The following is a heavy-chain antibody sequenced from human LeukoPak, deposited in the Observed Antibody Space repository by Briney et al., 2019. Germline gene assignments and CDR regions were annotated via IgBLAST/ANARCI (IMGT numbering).Heavy chain of an antibody. J-gene: IGHJ4*02. CDR1: GGSISSYY. CDR3: ARDLHFSGWYYFDY. V-gene: IGHV4-4*07. D-gene: IGHD6-19*01. CDR2: IYTCGST. Sequence: SETLSLTCTVSGGSISSYYWSWIRQPAGKGLEWIGRIYTCGSTNYNPSLKSRVTMSVDTSKNQFSLKLSSVTAADTAVYYCARDLHFSGWYYFDYWGQGTLVTVSS.